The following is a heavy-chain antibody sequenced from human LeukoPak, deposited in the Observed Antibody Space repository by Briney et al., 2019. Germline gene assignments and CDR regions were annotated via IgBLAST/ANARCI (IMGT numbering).Heavy chain of an antibody. J-gene: IGHJ3*02. CDR3: ARGQSNSWGDAFDI. D-gene: IGHD6-6*01. CDR1: RFSFSSYA. Sequence: PGGSLRLSCAASRFSFSSYAMTWVRQAPGKGLEWVAVISYDASSKYYADSVKGRFTISRDNSKNTMYLQMNSLRAEDTALYYCARGQSNSWGDAFDIWGLGTMVTVSS. CDR2: ISYDASSK. V-gene: IGHV3-30-3*01.